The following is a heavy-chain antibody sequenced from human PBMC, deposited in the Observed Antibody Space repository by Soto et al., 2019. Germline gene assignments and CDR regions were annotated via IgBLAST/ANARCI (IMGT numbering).Heavy chain of an antibody. Sequence: SVKVSCKASGCTFSSYAISWVRQAPGQGLEWMGGIIPIFGKANYAQKLQGRVTITADESTSTAYMELSSLRSEDTAVYYCAIDTRAAHTVDYYYGMAVWVQGTTVTVS. CDR1: GCTFSSYA. J-gene: IGHJ6*02. V-gene: IGHV1-69*13. D-gene: IGHD6-6*01. CDR2: IIPIFGKA. CDR3: AIDTRAAHTVDYYYGMAV.